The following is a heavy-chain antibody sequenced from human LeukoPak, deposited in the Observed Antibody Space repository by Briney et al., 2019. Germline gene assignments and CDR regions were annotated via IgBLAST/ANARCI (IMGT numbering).Heavy chain of an antibody. Sequence: PSETLSLTCTVSGGSISSGSYYWSWIRQPPGKGLEWIGSIYYSGSTYYNPSLKSRVTISVDTSKNQFSLKLSSVTAADTAVYYCAAGPSGYNNFDYWAQGTLVTVSS. CDR3: AAGPSGYNNFDY. D-gene: IGHD5-12*01. CDR1: GGSISSGSYY. CDR2: IYYSGST. V-gene: IGHV4-39*07. J-gene: IGHJ4*02.